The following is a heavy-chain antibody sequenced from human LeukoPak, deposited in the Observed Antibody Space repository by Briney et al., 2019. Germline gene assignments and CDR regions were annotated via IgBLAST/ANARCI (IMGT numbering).Heavy chain of an antibody. CDR1: GFNLNNYE. Sequence: PGGSLRLSCAASGFNLNNYEINWVRQAPGKGLEWVSYISGSGSTIYYAESVQGRFTISRDNAQNSLSLQMNSLRAEDTAVYYCTRGPHSSGYYGHYFDYWGLGTLVIVSS. CDR2: ISGSGSTI. J-gene: IGHJ4*02. D-gene: IGHD3-22*01. V-gene: IGHV3-48*03. CDR3: TRGPHSSGYYGHYFDY.